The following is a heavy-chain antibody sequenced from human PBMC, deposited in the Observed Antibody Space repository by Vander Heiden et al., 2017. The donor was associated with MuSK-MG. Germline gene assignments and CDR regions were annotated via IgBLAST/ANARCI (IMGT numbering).Heavy chain of an antibody. CDR2: LYNSGST. D-gene: IGHD3-10*01. CDR1: GCSVSSSIQY. V-gene: IGHV4-39*01. Sequence: QLQLQDSGPGLVKPSETPSLTCTVPGCSVSSSIQYWGWIRQPPGKRLEWTGILYNSGSTYYNPSLTSRVTISVDTSKNQFSLKLSSVTAADTAVYYCARGSGSYSSNIIYWGQGTLVTVSS. J-gene: IGHJ4*02. CDR3: ARGSGSYSSNIIY.